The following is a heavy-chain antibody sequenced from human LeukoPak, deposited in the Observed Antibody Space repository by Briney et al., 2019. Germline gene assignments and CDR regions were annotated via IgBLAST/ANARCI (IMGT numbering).Heavy chain of an antibody. Sequence: PGGSLTLSCVASGFPFSAFAISWVRQAPGKGLEWVSAVSGSGGSKFYADSVRGRFTISRDNSKKTLYLQLNSLKVEDTAVYYCAKGGAAMTDAPHGDVVTTTLDGFDIWGQGTMVTVSP. V-gene: IGHV3-23*01. CDR2: VSGSGGSK. CDR1: GFPFSAFA. CDR3: AKGGAAMTDAPHGDVVTTTLDGFDI. D-gene: IGHD2-21*02. J-gene: IGHJ3*02.